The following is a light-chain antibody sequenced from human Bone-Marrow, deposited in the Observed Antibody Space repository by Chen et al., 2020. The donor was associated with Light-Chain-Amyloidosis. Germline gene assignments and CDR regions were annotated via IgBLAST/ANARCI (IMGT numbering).Light chain of an antibody. CDR3: MQGTHWPWT. Sequence: DVVLTQSPLSLPVTLGQPASISCRSSQSLVSSDGNSYLNWFLQRPGQSPGRLIYKASTRDSGVRDRFSASGSGTDFTLMISRVEADDVGVYYCMQGTHWPWTFGQGPKVEI. CDR1: QSLVSSDGNSY. J-gene: IGKJ1*01. V-gene: IGKV2-30*01. CDR2: KAS.